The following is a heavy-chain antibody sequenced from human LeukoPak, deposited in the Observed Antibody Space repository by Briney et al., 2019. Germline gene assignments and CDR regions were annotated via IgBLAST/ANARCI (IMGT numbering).Heavy chain of an antibody. CDR1: GDTFSSYA. V-gene: IGHV1-69*05. CDR3: AGVGTGDPDSFDI. Sequence: SVKVSCKAPGDTFSSYAISWVRQAPGQWLEWMGGIIPIFGTANYAQKFQGRVTITTDESTSTAYMELSSLRSEDTAVYYCAGVGTGDPDSFDIWGQGTMVTVSS. D-gene: IGHD7-27*01. J-gene: IGHJ3*02. CDR2: IIPIFGTA.